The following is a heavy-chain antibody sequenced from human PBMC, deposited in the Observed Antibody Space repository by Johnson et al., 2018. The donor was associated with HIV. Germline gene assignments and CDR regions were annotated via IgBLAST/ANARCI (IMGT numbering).Heavy chain of an antibody. CDR2: IKSKTDGGAT. J-gene: IGHJ3*02. V-gene: IGHV3-15*01. Sequence: VQLVESGGGVVQPGGSLRLSCAASGFTFDDYDMSWVRQAPGQGLEWVGRIKSKTDGGATDYAAPVKGRFTISRYDSRNTLSLQMNGLKTEDTAVYYCTTDRGKWELGFSAFDIWGQGTLVTVSS. D-gene: IGHD1-26*01. CDR3: TTDRGKWELGFSAFDI. CDR1: GFTFDDYD.